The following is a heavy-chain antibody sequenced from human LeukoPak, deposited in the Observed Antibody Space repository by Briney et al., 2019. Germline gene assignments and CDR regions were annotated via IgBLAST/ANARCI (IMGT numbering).Heavy chain of an antibody. Sequence: XYAXSWVRQPPXEGLEWVSAISGSGGNTYYAGSVKGRFTISRDNAKNTLYLQMNSLRAEDTAVYYCAEDNQARSGYSSSWFWYLRVCCFDYWGQGTLVTVSS. CDR2: ISGSGGNT. CDR3: AEDNQARSGYSSSWFWYLRVCCFDY. V-gene: IGHV3-23*01. CDR1: XYA. J-gene: IGHJ4*02. D-gene: IGHD6-13*01.